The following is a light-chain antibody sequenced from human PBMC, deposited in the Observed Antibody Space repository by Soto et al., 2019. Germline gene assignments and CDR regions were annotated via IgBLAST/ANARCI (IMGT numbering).Light chain of an antibody. CDR3: QQRSNRLT. CDR1: QSVSNF. J-gene: IGKJ4*01. CDR2: GAS. V-gene: IGKV3-11*01. Sequence: EIVLTQSPATLSLSPGERATLSCRASQSVSNFLAWYQQRPGQAPGLLLYGASNRATGTPARFSGSGSGTDFTLTISSLEPEDSAVYYCQQRSNRLTFGGGTKVEIK.